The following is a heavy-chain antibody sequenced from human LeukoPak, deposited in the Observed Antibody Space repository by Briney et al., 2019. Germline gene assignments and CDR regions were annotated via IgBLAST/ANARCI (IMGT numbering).Heavy chain of an antibody. CDR1: GFTFSSYG. D-gene: IGHD1-1*01. V-gene: IGHV3-30*02. J-gene: IGHJ6*03. CDR3: AKSMGVQDSYYYYMDV. CDR2: IRYDGSNK. Sequence: GGSLRLSCAASGFTFSSYGMHWVRQAPGKGLVWVAFIRYDGSNKYYADSVKGRFTISRDNSKNTLYLQMNSLRAEDTAVYYCAKSMGVQDSYYYYMDVWGKGTTVTVSS.